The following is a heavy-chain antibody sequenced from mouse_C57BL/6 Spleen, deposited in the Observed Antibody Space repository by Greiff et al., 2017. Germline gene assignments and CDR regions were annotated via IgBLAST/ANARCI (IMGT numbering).Heavy chain of an antibody. CDR3: AMVYYGSRDYAMDY. J-gene: IGHJ4*01. V-gene: IGHV5-17*01. CDR2: ISSGSSTI. Sequence: DVMLVESGGGLVKPGGSLKLSCAASGFTFSDYGMHWVRQAPEKGLEWVAYISSGSSTIYYADTVKGRFTISRDNAKNTLFLQMTSLRSEDTAMYYCAMVYYGSRDYAMDYWGQGTSVTVSS. D-gene: IGHD1-1*01. CDR1: GFTFSDYG.